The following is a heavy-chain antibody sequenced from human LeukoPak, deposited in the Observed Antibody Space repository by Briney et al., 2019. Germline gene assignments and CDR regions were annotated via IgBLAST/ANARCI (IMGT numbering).Heavy chain of an antibody. D-gene: IGHD2-15*01. J-gene: IGHJ4*02. V-gene: IGHV4-39*01. CDR2: IYYSGST. Sequence: SETLSLTCTVSGGSISSSSYYWGWLRQPPGKGLEWIGSIYYSGSTYYNPSLKSRVTISVDTSKNQFSPELSSVTAADTAVYYCARRIRGFDYWGQGTLVTVSS. CDR1: GGSISSSSYY. CDR3: ARRIRGFDY.